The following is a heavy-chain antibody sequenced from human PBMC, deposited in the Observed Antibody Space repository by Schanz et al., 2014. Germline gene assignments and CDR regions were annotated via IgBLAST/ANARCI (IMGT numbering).Heavy chain of an antibody. V-gene: IGHV3-30*18. Sequence: VQLVESGGGVVQPGRSLRLSCAASGFTFSTHAMHWVRQAPGKGLEWVARVSSDGNNVCYTDSVKGRFTISRDNSKNTVHLQMTSLRAEDTAGYYCAKQHNVRGVIYVNWFDSWGQGTLVTVSS. J-gene: IGHJ5*01. CDR3: AKQHNVRGVIYVNWFDS. CDR2: VSSDGNNV. D-gene: IGHD3-10*01. CDR1: GFTFSTHA.